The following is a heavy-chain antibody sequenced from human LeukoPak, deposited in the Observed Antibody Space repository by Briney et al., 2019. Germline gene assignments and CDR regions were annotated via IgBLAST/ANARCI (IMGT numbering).Heavy chain of an antibody. CDR2: ISGSGGST. Sequence: GGSLRLSCAASGFTFSSYAMSWVRQAPGKGLEWVSAISGSGGSTYYADSVEGRFTISRDSSKNTLYLQMNSLRAEDTAVYYCAKGYGSGSYYSAYYYYGMDVWGQGTTVTVSS. J-gene: IGHJ6*02. D-gene: IGHD3-10*01. CDR1: GFTFSSYA. CDR3: AKGYGSGSYYSAYYYYGMDV. V-gene: IGHV3-23*01.